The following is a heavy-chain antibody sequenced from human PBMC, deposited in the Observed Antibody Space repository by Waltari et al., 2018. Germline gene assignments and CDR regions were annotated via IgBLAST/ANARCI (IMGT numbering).Heavy chain of an antibody. J-gene: IGHJ4*02. CDR3: ARLYSSSWHGD. Sequence: EVQLVESGGGLVKPGGSLRLPCAASGFTFSRYSMNWVRQAPGGGLEWVASISSSTGYLYYADSVKGRFTISRDNSKNTLYLQMNSLRADDTAVYYCARLYSSSWHGDWGQGTLVTVSS. V-gene: IGHV3-21*06. CDR2: ISSSTGYL. CDR1: GFTFSRYS. D-gene: IGHD6-13*01.